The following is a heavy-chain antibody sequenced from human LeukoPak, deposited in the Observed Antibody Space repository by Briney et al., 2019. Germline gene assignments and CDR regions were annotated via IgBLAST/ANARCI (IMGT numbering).Heavy chain of an antibody. CDR3: ARGKRGDLRDGSWYFDY. V-gene: IGHV3-11*05. D-gene: IGHD5-24*01. Sequence: TGGSLRLSCAASGFTFSNAWMSWVRQAPGKGLEWVSYISSGSTYTNNPDSVKGRFTISRDNAKNSLYLQMNSLRAEDTAIYYCARGKRGDLRDGSWYFDYWGQGTLVTVSS. CDR1: GFTFSNAW. CDR2: ISSGSTYT. J-gene: IGHJ4*02.